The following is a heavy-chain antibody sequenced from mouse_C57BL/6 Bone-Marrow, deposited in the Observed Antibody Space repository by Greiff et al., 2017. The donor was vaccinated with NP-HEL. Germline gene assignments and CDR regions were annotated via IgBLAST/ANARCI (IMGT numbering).Heavy chain of an antibody. J-gene: IGHJ1*03. CDR1: GYTFTSYW. CDR3: ARFWWLLGDWYFDV. CDR2: IYPGSGST. D-gene: IGHD2-3*01. Sequence: QVQLQQPGAELVKPGASVKMSCKASGYTFTSYWITWVKQRPGQGLEWIGDIYPGSGSTNYNEKFKSKATLTVDTSSSTAYMQLSSLTSEDAAVYYCARFWWLLGDWYFDVWGTGTTVTVSS. V-gene: IGHV1-55*01.